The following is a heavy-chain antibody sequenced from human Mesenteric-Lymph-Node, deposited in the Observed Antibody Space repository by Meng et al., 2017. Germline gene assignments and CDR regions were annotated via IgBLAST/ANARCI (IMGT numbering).Heavy chain of an antibody. CDR1: GFTFSSYA. CDR3: AKARAGTRWLQLLFDY. D-gene: IGHD5-24*01. V-gene: IGHV3-23*01. CDR2: ISGSGGST. Sequence: GESLKISCAASGFTFSSYAMSWVRQAPGKGLEWVSAISGSGGSTYYADSVKGRFTISRDNSKNKLYLQMNSLRAEDTAVYYCAKARAGTRWLQLLFDYWGQGTLVTVSS. J-gene: IGHJ4*02.